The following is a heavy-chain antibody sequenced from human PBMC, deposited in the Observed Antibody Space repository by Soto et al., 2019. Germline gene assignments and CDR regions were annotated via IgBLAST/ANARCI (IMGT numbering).Heavy chain of an antibody. D-gene: IGHD3-22*01. J-gene: IGHJ6*02. CDR3: ARDFKDYCYSSGYYCYYYYDRDV. CDR2: IIPIFGTA. V-gene: IGHV1-69*13. Sequence: SVKVCCKASGGTFSSYAIRWVRQAPGQGIEWMGGIIPIFGTANYGQNFQGRGTITADESTSTAYMELSSLRSEDTAVYYFARDFKDYCYSSGYYCYYYYDRDVWG. CDR1: GGTFSSYA.